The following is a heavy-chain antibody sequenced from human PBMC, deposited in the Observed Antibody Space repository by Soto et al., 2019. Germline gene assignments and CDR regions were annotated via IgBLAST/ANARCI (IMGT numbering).Heavy chain of an antibody. J-gene: IGHJ6*02. Sequence: GGSLRLSCAASGFTFSSYGMHWVRQAPGKGLEWVAVISYDGSNKYYADSVKGRFTISRDNSKNTLYLQMNSLRAEDTAVYYCAKVDEGGDFWSGYYPIEYYYYGMDVWGQGTTVTVSS. CDR3: AKVDEGGDFWSGYYPIEYYYYGMDV. CDR1: GFTFSSYG. D-gene: IGHD3-3*01. CDR2: ISYDGSNK. V-gene: IGHV3-30*18.